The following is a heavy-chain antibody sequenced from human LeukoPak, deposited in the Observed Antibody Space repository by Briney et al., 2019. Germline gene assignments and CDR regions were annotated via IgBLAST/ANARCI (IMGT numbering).Heavy chain of an antibody. Sequence: ASVKVSCKASGYTFTGYYMHWVRQAPGQGLEWMGWINPNSGGTNYAQKFQGRVTMTRDTYISTAYMELSRLRSDDTAVYYCARVRGWEDNYFDYWGQGTLVTVSS. CDR1: GYTFTGYY. CDR3: ARVRGWEDNYFDY. V-gene: IGHV1-2*02. J-gene: IGHJ4*02. D-gene: IGHD1-26*01. CDR2: INPNSGGT.